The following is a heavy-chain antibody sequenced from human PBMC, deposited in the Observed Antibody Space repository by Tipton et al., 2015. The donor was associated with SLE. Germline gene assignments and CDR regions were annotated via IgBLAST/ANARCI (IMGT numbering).Heavy chain of an antibody. CDR1: GLTFSNHA. CDR2: IYSGGSVS. J-gene: IGHJ2*01. D-gene: IGHD6-6*01. CDR3: VARVDWYFDL. Sequence: SLRLSCAASGLTFSNHAMSWVRQAPGRGLEWVSIIYSGGSVSYYGDSVKGRTTFSRDDSKNMLDPEMNSLRVDDTAVYYCVARVDWYFDLWGRGTLVTVSS. V-gene: IGHV3-23*03.